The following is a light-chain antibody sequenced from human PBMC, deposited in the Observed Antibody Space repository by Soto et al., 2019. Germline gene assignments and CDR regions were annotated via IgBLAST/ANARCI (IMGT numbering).Light chain of an antibody. CDR3: QTYDSWPL. J-gene: IGKJ5*01. CDR2: GAS. CDR1: QSVSSN. V-gene: IGKV3-15*01. Sequence: IEMTQSPATLSVSPGERATLSCRASQSVSSNLVWYQQKPGQAPRLLIYGASTRVTGIPARFSGSGSGTEFTLTISGLQSEDFAVYYCQTYDSWPLFGQGTRLEI.